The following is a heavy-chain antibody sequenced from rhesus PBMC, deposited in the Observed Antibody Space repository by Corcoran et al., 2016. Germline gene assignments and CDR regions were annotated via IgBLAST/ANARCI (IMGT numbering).Heavy chain of an antibody. J-gene: IGHJ4*01. V-gene: IGHV4-169*01. CDR1: GGSISSSY. CDR2: FYGSGSST. D-gene: IGHD2-21*01. CDR3: ARGGGYCTGSGCYPFDY. Sequence: QLQLQESGPGLVKPSETLSVTCAVSGGSISSSYWSWIRQAPGKGLEWIGYFYGSGSSTNYNPSLKSRVTLSVDPSQTQLSLKLSSVTAADTAVYYCARGGGYCTGSGCYPFDYWGQGVLVTVSS.